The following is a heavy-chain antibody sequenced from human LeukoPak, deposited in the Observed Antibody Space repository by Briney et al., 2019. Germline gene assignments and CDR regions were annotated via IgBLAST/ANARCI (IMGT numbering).Heavy chain of an antibody. CDR2: ISSSSSYI. D-gene: IGHD1-7*01. CDR1: GFTFSSYS. J-gene: IGHJ4*02. V-gene: IGHV3-21*01. CDR3: ARDQWGTSRGFVDY. Sequence: PGGSLRLSCAASGFTFSSYSMNWVRQAPGKGLEWVSSISSSSSYIYYADSVKGRFTTSRDNAKNSLYLQMNSLRAEDTAVYYCARDQWGTSRGFVDYWGQGTLVTVSS.